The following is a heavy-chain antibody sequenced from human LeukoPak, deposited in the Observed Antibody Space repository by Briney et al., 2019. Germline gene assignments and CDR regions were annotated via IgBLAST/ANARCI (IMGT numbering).Heavy chain of an antibody. D-gene: IGHD3-9*01. J-gene: IGHJ3*02. V-gene: IGHV4-59*01. CDR2: IYYSGST. CDR3: ARDRGSYHILTDYYSDAFDI. Sequence: PSQTLSLTCTVSGGSISGYYWSWIRQPPGKGLEWIGYIYYSGSTNYNPSLKSRVTISVDTSKNQFSLKLRSVTAADTAVYYCARDRGSYHILTDYYSDAFDIWGQGTMVTASS. CDR1: GGSISGYY.